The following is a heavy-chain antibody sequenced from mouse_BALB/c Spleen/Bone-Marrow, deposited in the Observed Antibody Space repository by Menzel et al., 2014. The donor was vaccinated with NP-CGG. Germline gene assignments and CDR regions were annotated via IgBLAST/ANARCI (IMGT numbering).Heavy chain of an antibody. Sequence: EVQGVESGGGLVQPGGSMKLSCVASGFTFXNYWMNWVRQSPEKGLEWVAEIRLKSNNYATHYAESVKGRFTISRDDSKSSVYLQMNNLRAEGTGIYYCTVPFGPGFDYWGQGTTLTVSS. CDR1: GFTFXNYW. V-gene: IGHV6-6*02. J-gene: IGHJ2*01. CDR3: TVPFGPGFDY. CDR2: IRLKSNNYAT.